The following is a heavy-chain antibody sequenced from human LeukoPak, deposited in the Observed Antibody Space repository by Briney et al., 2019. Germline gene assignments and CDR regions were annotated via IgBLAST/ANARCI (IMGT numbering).Heavy chain of an antibody. CDR1: GFTFSSYS. CDR3: ARDLRYYYDSSGYYYFDY. J-gene: IGHJ4*02. Sequence: GGSLRLSCAASGFTFSSYSMIWVRQAPGKGREGVSYISSSSSYIYYADSVKGRFTISRDNAKNSLYLQMNSLRAEDTAVFYCARDLRYYYDSSGYYYFDYWGQGTLVTVSS. CDR2: ISSSSSYI. V-gene: IGHV3-21*01. D-gene: IGHD3-22*01.